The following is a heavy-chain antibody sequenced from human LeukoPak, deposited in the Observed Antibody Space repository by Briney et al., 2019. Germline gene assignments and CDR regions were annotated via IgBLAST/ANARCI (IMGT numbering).Heavy chain of an antibody. Sequence: GGSLRLSCAAAGFTFSSYATSRVRQAPGKGLEWVSAVSGSGGSTSYAGSVKGGFPFSRDSSKNTLYRQMNSLRAEDTAVYYCAKGDSSGYYYRPGYYFDYWGQGTLVTVSS. V-gene: IGHV3-23*01. CDR1: GFTFSSYA. J-gene: IGHJ4*02. CDR3: AKGDSSGYYYRPGYYFDY. D-gene: IGHD3-22*01. CDR2: VSGSGGST.